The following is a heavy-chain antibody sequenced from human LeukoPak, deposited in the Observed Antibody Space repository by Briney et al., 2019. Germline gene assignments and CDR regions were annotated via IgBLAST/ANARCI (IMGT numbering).Heavy chain of an antibody. CDR1: GGSFSGYY. D-gene: IGHD3-3*01. V-gene: IGHV4-34*01. Sequence: PSETLSLTCAVYGGSFSGYYWSWIRQTQGKGLEWIGEINHSGGTNYNPSLKSRVTISVDTSKNQFSLKLSSVTAADTAVYYCARRPVLEWLLTSHFDYWGQGTLVTVSS. J-gene: IGHJ4*02. CDR2: INHSGGT. CDR3: ARRPVLEWLLTSHFDY.